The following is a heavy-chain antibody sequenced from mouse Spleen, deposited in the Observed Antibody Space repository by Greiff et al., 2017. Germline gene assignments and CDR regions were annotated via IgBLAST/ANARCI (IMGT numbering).Heavy chain of an antibody. J-gene: IGHJ2*01. Sequence: EVKLVESGGGLVKPGGSLKLSCAASGFTFSSYTMSWVRQTPEKRLEWVATISGGGGNTYYPDSVKGRFTISRDNAKNTLYLQMSILRSEDTALYYCARHDDYDLNYFDYWGQGTTLTVSS. V-gene: IGHV5-9*01. D-gene: IGHD2-4*01. CDR2: ISGGGGNT. CDR3: ARHDDYDLNYFDY. CDR1: GFTFSSYT.